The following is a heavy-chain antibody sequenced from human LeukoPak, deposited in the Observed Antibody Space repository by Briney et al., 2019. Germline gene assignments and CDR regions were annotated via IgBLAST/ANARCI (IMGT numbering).Heavy chain of an antibody. CDR2: ISGGGGST. J-gene: IGHJ4*02. Sequence: PGGSLRLSCAASGFTFSSYAMSWVRQAPGKGLEWVSSISGGGGSTYYADSVKGRFTISRDNSKNTLYVQMNSLRAEDTAGYSCAKGLQWELPFDYWGQGTLVTVSS. CDR1: GFTFSSYA. CDR3: AKGLQWELPFDY. D-gene: IGHD1-26*01. V-gene: IGHV3-23*01.